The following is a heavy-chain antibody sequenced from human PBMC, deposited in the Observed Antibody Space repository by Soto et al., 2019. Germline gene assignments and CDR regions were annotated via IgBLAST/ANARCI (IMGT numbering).Heavy chain of an antibody. J-gene: IGHJ6*02. CDR1: GFTFSSYG. CDR2: ISYDGSNK. CDR3: AKERGWDDILPGYWGGYYSYGLGV. D-gene: IGHD3-9*01. Sequence: QVQLVESGGGVVQPGRSLRLSCAASGFTFSSYGMHWVRQAPGKGLEWVAVISYDGSNKYYADSVKGRFTISRDNSKNTLSLQMSSLRAEDTAVYDCAKERGWDDILPGYWGGYYSYGLGVWGQGTTVNVSS. V-gene: IGHV3-30*18.